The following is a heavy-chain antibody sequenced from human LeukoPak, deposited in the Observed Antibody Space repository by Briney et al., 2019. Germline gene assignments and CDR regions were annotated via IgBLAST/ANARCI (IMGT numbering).Heavy chain of an antibody. D-gene: IGHD3-22*01. V-gene: IGHV3-23*01. CDR2: ISVSGNT. Sequence: GGSLRLSCAASGFTLSSYAMSWVRQGPGKGLEWVSAISVSGNTYHADSVKGRFTISRDNAKNSLYLQMNSLRAEDTAVYYCARALYDSSGYYDYWGQGTLVTVSS. CDR1: GFTLSSYA. CDR3: ARALYDSSGYYDY. J-gene: IGHJ4*02.